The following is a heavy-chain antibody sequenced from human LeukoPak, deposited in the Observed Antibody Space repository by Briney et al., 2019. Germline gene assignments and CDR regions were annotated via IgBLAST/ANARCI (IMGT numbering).Heavy chain of an antibody. CDR3: ARAAGPGSFDY. V-gene: IGHV4-61*02. CDR2: IYTSGST. Sequence: SETLSLTCTVSGGSISSGSYYWSWIRQPAGKGLEWIGRIYTSGSTNYNPSLKSRVTISVDTSKNQFSLKLSSVTAADTAVYYCARAAGPGSFDYWGQGTLVTVSS. D-gene: IGHD5-12*01. CDR1: GGSISSGSYY. J-gene: IGHJ4*02.